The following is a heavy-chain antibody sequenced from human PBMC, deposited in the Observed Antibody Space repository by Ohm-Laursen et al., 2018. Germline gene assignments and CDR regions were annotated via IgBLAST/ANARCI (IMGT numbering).Heavy chain of an antibody. Sequence: GSSVKVSCKASGYTFTSYDINWVRQAPGQGLEWMGIINPSGGSTSYAQKFQGRVTMTRDTSTSTVYMELSSLRSEDTAVYYCARDLRLEPFGVDYWGQGTLVTVSS. CDR2: INPSGGST. D-gene: IGHD3-16*01. J-gene: IGHJ4*02. V-gene: IGHV1-46*01. CDR1: GYTFTSYD. CDR3: ARDLRLEPFGVDY.